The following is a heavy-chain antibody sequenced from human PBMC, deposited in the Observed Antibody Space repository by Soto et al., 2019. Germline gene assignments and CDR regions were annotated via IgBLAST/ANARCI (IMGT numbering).Heavy chain of an antibody. V-gene: IGHV3-23*01. CDR1: GFTFSSYA. Sequence: GGSLRLSCAASGFTFSSYAMSWVRQAPGKGLEWVSAISGSGGSTYYADSVKGRFTISRDNAERSLYLQMMSLTAEDTAICYCVRGGGGGLFDPWGQGTMVTVS. CDR2: ISGSGGST. CDR3: VRGGGGGLFDP. D-gene: IGHD2-15*01. J-gene: IGHJ5*02.